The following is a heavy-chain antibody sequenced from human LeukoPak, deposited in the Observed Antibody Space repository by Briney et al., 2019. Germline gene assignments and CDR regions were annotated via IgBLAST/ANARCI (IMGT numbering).Heavy chain of an antibody. V-gene: IGHV4-39*07. CDR1: GGSISSSTYY. D-gene: IGHD3-16*01. J-gene: IGHJ6*03. CDR2: FYSSGST. CDR3: GRAGFGTAYNRFYYYMDV. Sequence: SETLSLTCTVSGGSISSSTYYWGWIRQPPGKGLEWIGSFYSSGSTYYNPSLKSRVTMSVDTSRSQFSVNLNSVTAADTAVYFCGRAGFGTAYNRFYYYMDVWGKGTTVTVSS.